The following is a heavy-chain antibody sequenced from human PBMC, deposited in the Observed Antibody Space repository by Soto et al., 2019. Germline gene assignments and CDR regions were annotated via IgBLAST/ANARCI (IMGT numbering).Heavy chain of an antibody. CDR3: ARDLRWRGYEQPNWFDP. D-gene: IGHD5-12*01. J-gene: IGHJ5*02. Sequence: GGSLRLSCVVSGLTLSRADLSWVRQPPGKGLEWVSASGGSDLSTHYVDSVKGRFTISRDSSKNTLYLQMNSLRAEDTAVYYCARDLRWRGYEQPNWFDPWGQGTLVTVSS. CDR2: SGGSDLST. V-gene: IGHV3-23*01. CDR1: GLTLSRAD.